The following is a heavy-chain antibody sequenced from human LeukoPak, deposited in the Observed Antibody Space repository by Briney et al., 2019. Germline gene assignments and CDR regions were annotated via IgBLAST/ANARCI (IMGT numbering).Heavy chain of an antibody. V-gene: IGHV4-59*01. J-gene: IGHJ5*02. Sequence: PSETLPLTCTVSGASTRSYYWSWIRQPPGKGLEWTGYMHYSGSTNYNPSLKSRVTISLDTSKNQLSPKLSSVTAADTAVYYCATVLTTATSNWFDPWGQGTLVTVSS. CDR3: ATVLTTATSNWFDP. D-gene: IGHD4-17*01. CDR2: MHYSGST. CDR1: GASTRSYY.